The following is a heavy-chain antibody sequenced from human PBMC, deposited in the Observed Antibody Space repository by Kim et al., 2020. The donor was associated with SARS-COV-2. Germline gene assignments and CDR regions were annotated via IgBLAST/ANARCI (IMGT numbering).Heavy chain of an antibody. D-gene: IGHD1-26*01. CDR2: IFPGDSDI. J-gene: IGHJ5*02. Sequence: GESLKISCKASGYTFSTNWIAWVRQMPGRGLEWVGIIFPGDSDIRYSPSFQGQVAISADDSINTAYLQWNSLKSSDTGMYYCARLVATSGWFDHWGQGTQVIVSS. CDR3: ARLVATSGWFDH. CDR1: GYTFSTNW. V-gene: IGHV5-51*01.